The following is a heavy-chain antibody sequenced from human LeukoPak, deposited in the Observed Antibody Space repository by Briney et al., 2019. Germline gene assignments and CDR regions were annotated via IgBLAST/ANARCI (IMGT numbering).Heavy chain of an antibody. CDR3: AKEGYCSGGSCYSPYYFDY. CDR1: GFTFSSYG. D-gene: IGHD2-15*01. V-gene: IGHV3-30*02. Sequence: GGSLRLSCAASGFTFSSYGMHWVRQAPGKGLEWVAFIRYDGSNKYYADSVKGRFTISRDDSKNTLYLQMNSLRAEDTAVYYCAKEGYCSGGSCYSPYYFDYWGQGTLVTVSS. J-gene: IGHJ4*02. CDR2: IRYDGSNK.